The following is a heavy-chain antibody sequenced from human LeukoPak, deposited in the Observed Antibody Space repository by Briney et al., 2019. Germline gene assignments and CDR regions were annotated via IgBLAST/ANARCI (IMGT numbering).Heavy chain of an antibody. CDR3: ARAPRDIVVVPAAISDSDDY. CDR1: GYTFTSYG. V-gene: IGHV1-18*01. D-gene: IGHD2-2*01. Sequence: ASVKVSCKASGYTFTSYGISWVRQPPGQGLEWMGWISAYNGNTNYAQKLQGRVTMTTDTSTSTAYMELRSLRSDDTAVYYCARAPRDIVVVPAAISDSDDYWGQGTLVTVSS. CDR2: ISAYNGNT. J-gene: IGHJ4*02.